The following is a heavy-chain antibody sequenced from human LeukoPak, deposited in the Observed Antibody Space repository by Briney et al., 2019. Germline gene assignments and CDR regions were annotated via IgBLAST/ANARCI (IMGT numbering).Heavy chain of an antibody. V-gene: IGHV4-61*02. CDR1: GGSISSGSYY. Sequence: SQTLSLTCTVSGGSISSGSYYWSWIRQPAGKGLEWIGRIYTSGSTNYNPSLKSRVTISVDTSKNQFSLKLSSVTAADTAVYYCARGAKVTTPFDYWGQGTLVTVSS. D-gene: IGHD4-17*01. CDR3: ARGAKVTTPFDY. J-gene: IGHJ4*02. CDR2: IYTSGST.